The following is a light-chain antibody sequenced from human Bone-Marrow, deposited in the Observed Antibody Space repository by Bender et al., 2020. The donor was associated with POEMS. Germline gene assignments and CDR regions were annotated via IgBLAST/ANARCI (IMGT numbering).Light chain of an antibody. Sequence: QSVLTQPPSASGTPGQRVTISCSGGSSNIGAHAVNWYQHLPGTAPKLLIYPSHRRPSEVPDRISGSRSGTSASLAISGLQSEDEADYYWAVWDDSLNGWVFGGGTKLTVL. CDR1: SSNIGAHA. CDR2: PSH. CDR3: AVWDDSLNGWV. V-gene: IGLV1-44*01. J-gene: IGLJ3*02.